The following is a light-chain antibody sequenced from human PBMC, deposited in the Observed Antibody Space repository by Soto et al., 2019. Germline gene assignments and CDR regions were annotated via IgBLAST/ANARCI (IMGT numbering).Light chain of an antibody. CDR3: QQYGSSGT. V-gene: IGKV3-20*01. CDR1: QSVSSN. CDR2: GAS. Sequence: ESVITPSPASLSVSAGQRSTLSVRASQSVSSNLAWYQQKPGQAPRLLIYGASSRATGIPDRFSGSGSGTDFTLTISRLEPEDFAVYYCQQYGSSGTFGQGTKVDIK. J-gene: IGKJ1*01.